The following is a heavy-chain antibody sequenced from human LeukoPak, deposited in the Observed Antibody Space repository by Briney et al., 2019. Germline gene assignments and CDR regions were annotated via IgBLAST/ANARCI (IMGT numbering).Heavy chain of an antibody. CDR1: GYTFTSYA. CDR2: INAGNGNT. CDR3: ARDIGSGWGNYFDY. D-gene: IGHD6-19*01. J-gene: IGHJ4*02. Sequence: GASVKVSCKASGYTFTSYAMHWVRRAPGQRLEWMGWINAGNGNTKYSQKFQGRVTITRDTSASTAYMELSSLRSEDTAVYYCARDIGSGWGNYFDYWGQGTLATVSS. V-gene: IGHV1-3*01.